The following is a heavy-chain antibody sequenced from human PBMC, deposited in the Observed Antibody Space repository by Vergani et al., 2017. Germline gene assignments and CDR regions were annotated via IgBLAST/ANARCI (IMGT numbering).Heavy chain of an antibody. CDR3: ARGGATVSGFGEPHYYYMDV. V-gene: IGHV4-34*01. CDR2: INHSGST. D-gene: IGHD3-10*01. Sequence: QVQLQQWGAGLLKPSETLSLTCAVHGGSFSGYYWSWIRQPPGKGLEWFGEINHSGSTNYNPSLKSRVTISVDTSKNQFSLKLSSVTAADTAVYYCARGGATVSGFGEPHYYYMDVWGKGTTVTVSS. J-gene: IGHJ6*03. CDR1: GGSFSGYY.